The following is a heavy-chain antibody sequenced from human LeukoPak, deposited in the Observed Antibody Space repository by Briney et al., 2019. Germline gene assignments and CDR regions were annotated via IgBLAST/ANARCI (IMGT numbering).Heavy chain of an antibody. CDR2: INHSGST. CDR1: GGSFSGYY. D-gene: IGHD2-15*01. Sequence: SETLSLTCAVYGGSFSGYYWSWIRQPPGKGLEWIGEINHSGSTNYNPSLKSRVTISVGTSKNQFSLKLSSVTAADTAVYYCARAPGYCSGGSCSYYYGMDVWGQGTTVTVSS. J-gene: IGHJ6*02. CDR3: ARAPGYCSGGSCSYYYGMDV. V-gene: IGHV4-34*01.